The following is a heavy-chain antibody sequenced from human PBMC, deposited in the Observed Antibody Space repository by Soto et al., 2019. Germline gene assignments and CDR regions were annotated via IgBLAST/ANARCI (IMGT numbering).Heavy chain of an antibody. Sequence: QVQLQESGPGLVKPSETLSLTCTVSGGSISSYYWSWIRQPPGKGLEWIGFIYYSGSTNYNPSLKSRFTIAVDTSKNQFSLKLSSVTAADTAVYYCARHKIVFGYEKYYYYMDVWGKGTTVTVSS. V-gene: IGHV4-59*08. CDR1: GGSISSYY. J-gene: IGHJ6*03. D-gene: IGHD3-22*01. CDR2: IYYSGST. CDR3: ARHKIVFGYEKYYYYMDV.